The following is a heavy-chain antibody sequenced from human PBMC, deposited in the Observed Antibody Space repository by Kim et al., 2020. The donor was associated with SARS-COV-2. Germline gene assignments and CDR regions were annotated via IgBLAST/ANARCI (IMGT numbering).Heavy chain of an antibody. J-gene: IGHJ4*02. V-gene: IGHV3-23*01. CDR3: AQGDDYYDFCLGY. Sequence: GGSLRLSCAASGFTFGSYAMSWVRQAPGKGLEWVSAISGSGGRTYYADSVKGRFTISRDNSKNTLYLQMNSLRAEDTAVYYCAQGDDYYDFCLGYWGQGNLVRVSS. D-gene: IGHD3-3*01. CDR1: GFTFGSYA. CDR2: ISGSGGRT.